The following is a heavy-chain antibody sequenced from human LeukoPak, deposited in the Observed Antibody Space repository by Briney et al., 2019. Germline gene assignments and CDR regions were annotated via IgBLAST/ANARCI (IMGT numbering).Heavy chain of an antibody. CDR1: GFTFDDYA. J-gene: IGHJ3*02. CDR2: ISWNSGHI. D-gene: IGHD3-10*01. CDR3: AKDSYGGSGSYYLYSFDM. V-gene: IGHV3-9*01. Sequence: PGGSLRLSCAASGFTFDDYAMHWVRQAPGKGLEWVSGISWNSGHIGYADSVKGRFTISRDNAKNSLYLQMSSLRVEDTALYYCAKDSYGGSGSYYLYSFDMWGQGTRVTVS.